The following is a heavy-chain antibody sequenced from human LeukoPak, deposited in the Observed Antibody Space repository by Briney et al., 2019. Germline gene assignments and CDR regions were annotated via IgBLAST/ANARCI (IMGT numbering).Heavy chain of an antibody. CDR3: AKSSPIYDYMDV. J-gene: IGHJ6*03. V-gene: IGHV3-23*01. Sequence: GGSLRLSCAASGFTFSSYAMSWVRQAPGKGLEWVSGISGSGGSTDYADSVKGRFTISRDNSKNTLYVQMNSLRAEDTAVYYCAKSSPIYDYMDVWGKGTTITVSS. CDR2: ISGSGGST. CDR1: GFTFSSYA. D-gene: IGHD5-24*01.